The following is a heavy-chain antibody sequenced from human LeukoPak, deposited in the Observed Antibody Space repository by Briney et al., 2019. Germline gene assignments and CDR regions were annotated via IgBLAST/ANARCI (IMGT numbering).Heavy chain of an antibody. J-gene: IGHJ4*02. CDR1: GDSISSYY. V-gene: IGHV4-59*01. CDR3: ARASCSGGTCPRGWYFDY. Sequence: KPSETLSLTCTVSGDSISSYYWSWIRQPPGKGLEWIGYIYCSGSTNYNPSLKSRVTISIDTSKKQFSLRLSSVAAADTAVYYCARASCSGGTCPRGWYFDYWGQGTLVTVSS. D-gene: IGHD2-15*01. CDR2: IYCSGST.